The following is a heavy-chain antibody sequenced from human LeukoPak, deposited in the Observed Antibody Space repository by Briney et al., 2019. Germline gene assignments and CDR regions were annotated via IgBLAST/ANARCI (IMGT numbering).Heavy chain of an antibody. CDR1: GGSFSGYY. D-gene: IGHD3-16*01. CDR3: ARGWGAFDY. Sequence: SETLSLTCAVYGGSFSGYYWSWIRQPPGKGLEWIGEINHSGSTNYNPSLKSRVTISVDTSKNQFSLKLSSVTAADTAVYYCARGWGAFDYWGQGTLVTVSS. J-gene: IGHJ4*02. V-gene: IGHV4-34*01. CDR2: INHSGST.